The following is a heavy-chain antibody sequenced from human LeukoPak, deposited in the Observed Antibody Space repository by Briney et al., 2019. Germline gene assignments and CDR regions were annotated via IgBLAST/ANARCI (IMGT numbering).Heavy chain of an antibody. D-gene: IGHD6-13*01. CDR1: GFTFSDYY. V-gene: IGHV3-11*01. J-gene: IGHJ4*02. CDR2: ISSSGSTI. Sequence: GGSLRLSCAATGFTFSDYYMSWIRQAPGKGLEWVSYISSSGSTIYYADSVKGRFTISRDNAKNSLYLQMNSLRAEDTAVYYCARVGSSWYSDYFDYWGQGTLVALPS. CDR3: ARVGSSWYSDYFDY.